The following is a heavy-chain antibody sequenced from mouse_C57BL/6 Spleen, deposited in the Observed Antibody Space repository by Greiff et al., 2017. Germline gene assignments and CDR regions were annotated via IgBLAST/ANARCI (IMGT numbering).Heavy chain of an antibody. CDR1: GYTFTSYW. J-gene: IGHJ2*01. CDR3: ARQRGGKGQYFGC. Sequence: VQLQQPGAELVKPGASVKLSCKASGYTFTSYWMHWVKQRPGQGLEWIGMIHPNSGSTNYNEKFKSKATLTVDKSSSTAYMQLSSLTSEDSAVYCCARQRGGKGQYFGCWGQGTTLTVSS. CDR2: IHPNSGST. D-gene: IGHD1-1*02. V-gene: IGHV1-64*01.